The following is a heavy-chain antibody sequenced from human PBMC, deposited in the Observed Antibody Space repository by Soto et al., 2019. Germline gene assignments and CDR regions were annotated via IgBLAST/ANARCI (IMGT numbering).Heavy chain of an antibody. CDR1: GGSISSGGYY. J-gene: IGHJ6*02. CDR3: ARDPYNGMDI. Sequence: QVQLQESGPGLVTPSETLSLTCTVSGGSISSGGYYWTWIRQLPGKGLECIGYIHNSGFTYYNPSLKSRVTISVGTSKTHFSLKLSSVTAADTAVYYCARDPYNGMDIGGQGTTVTVSS. CDR2: IHNSGFT. D-gene: IGHD1-20*01. V-gene: IGHV4-31*03.